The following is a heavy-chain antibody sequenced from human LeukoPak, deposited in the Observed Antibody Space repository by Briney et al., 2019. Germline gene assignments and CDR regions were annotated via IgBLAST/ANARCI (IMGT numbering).Heavy chain of an antibody. Sequence: SETLSLTCAVSGYSISSGYYWGWIRQPPGQGLEWIGSIYHSGSTCYNPSLKSRVTISVDTSKNQFSLKLSSVTAADTAVYYCARSRGKYSSRSIDYWGQGTLVTVSS. CDR2: IYHSGST. D-gene: IGHD6-13*01. CDR3: ARSRGKYSSRSIDY. CDR1: GYSISSGYY. V-gene: IGHV4-38-2*01. J-gene: IGHJ4*02.